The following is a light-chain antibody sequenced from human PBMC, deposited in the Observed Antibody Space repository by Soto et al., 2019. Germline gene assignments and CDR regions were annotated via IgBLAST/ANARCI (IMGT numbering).Light chain of an antibody. V-gene: IGLV1-44*01. CDR3: AAWDASLSGVV. Sequence: QSVLTQPPSASGTPGQRVTISCTGGSSNIGRNTVNWYQHVPGTAPKLLMSKDNQRPSGVPDRFSGSKSGTSASLAISGLQSEDEAEYYCAAWDASLSGVVFGGGTKLTVL. CDR1: SSNIGRNT. J-gene: IGLJ2*01. CDR2: KDN.